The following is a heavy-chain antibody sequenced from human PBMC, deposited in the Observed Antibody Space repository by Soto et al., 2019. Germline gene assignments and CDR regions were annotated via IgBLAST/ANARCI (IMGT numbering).Heavy chain of an antibody. Sequence: QVQLVQSGAEVKKPGSSVKVSCKASGGTFSSYTISWVRQAPGQGLEWMGRIIPILGIANYAQKFQGRVTITADKSTSTAYMELRSVRSADRAGYCCARENCSGGSCHAGGYGMDVWGQGTTVTVSS. CDR1: GGTFSSYT. CDR3: ARENCSGGSCHAGGYGMDV. CDR2: IIPILGIA. V-gene: IGHV1-69*08. D-gene: IGHD2-15*01. J-gene: IGHJ6*02.